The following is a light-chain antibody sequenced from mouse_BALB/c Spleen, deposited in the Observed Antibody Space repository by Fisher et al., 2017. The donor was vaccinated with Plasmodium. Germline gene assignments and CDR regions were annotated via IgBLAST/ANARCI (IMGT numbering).Light chain of an antibody. J-gene: IGKJ4*01. V-gene: IGKV5-43*01. CDR1: QSINNN. Sequence: DIVITQSTVTLSVTPGDSVSLSCRASQSINNNLHWYQQKSHESPRLLINYTSQSISGIPSRFSGSGSGTDFTLRISRVEAEDLGVYYCFQGSYVPFTFGSGTKLEIK. CDR2: YTS. CDR3: FQGSYVPFT.